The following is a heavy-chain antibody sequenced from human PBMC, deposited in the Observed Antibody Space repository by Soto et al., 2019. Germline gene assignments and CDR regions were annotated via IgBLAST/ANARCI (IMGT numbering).Heavy chain of an antibody. CDR1: GGTFTTYA. Sequence: QVQLVQSGAEVKKPGSSVKVSCKASGGTFTTYAISWVRQAPGQGLEWMGGIIPIFGTSNYAQKFQGRVTFSADTYTSTAYMELSSLRSEDTAVYYCARSALPSAINNRFDPWGQGTLVTVSS. CDR2: IIPIFGTS. V-gene: IGHV1-69*06. D-gene: IGHD2-2*01. CDR3: ARSALPSAINNRFDP. J-gene: IGHJ5*02.